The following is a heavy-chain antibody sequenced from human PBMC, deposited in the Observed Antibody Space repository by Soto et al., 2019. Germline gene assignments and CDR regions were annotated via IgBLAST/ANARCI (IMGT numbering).Heavy chain of an antibody. D-gene: IGHD3-22*01. Sequence: ASVKVSCKASGYTFTSYCISWVLQAPGQGLEWMGWISAYNGNTNYAQKLQGRVTMTTDTSTSTAYMELRSLRSDDTAVYYCAREGYYYDSSGYYYVYYYGMDVWGQGTTVTVSS. V-gene: IGHV1-18*04. J-gene: IGHJ6*02. CDR2: ISAYNGNT. CDR1: GYTFTSYC. CDR3: AREGYYYDSSGYYYVYYYGMDV.